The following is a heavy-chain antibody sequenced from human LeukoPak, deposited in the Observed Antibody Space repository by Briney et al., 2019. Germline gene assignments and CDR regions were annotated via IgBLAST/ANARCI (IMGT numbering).Heavy chain of an antibody. D-gene: IGHD2-2*01. Sequence: GGSLRLSCAASGLSFDDYAMHWVRQAPGKGLEWVSGITWNSGSTGYADSVKGRFTISRDNAKNSLFVQMNSPRAEDTALYYCAKDACSGTSCSFDYWGQGTLVTVSS. CDR2: ITWNSGST. CDR3: AKDACSGTSCSFDY. V-gene: IGHV3-9*01. CDR1: GLSFDDYA. J-gene: IGHJ4*02.